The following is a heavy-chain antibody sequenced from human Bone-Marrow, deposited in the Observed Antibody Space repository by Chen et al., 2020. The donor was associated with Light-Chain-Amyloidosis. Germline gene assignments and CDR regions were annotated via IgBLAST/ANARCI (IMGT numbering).Heavy chain of an antibody. J-gene: IGHJ6*02. CDR2: IYSGGST. CDR3: ARPDTAMVTGYYYYGMDV. V-gene: IGHV3-53*01. Sequence: EVQLVESGGGLIQPGGSLRLSCAASGFPVSSNYMSSVRQAPGKGLEWVSVIYSGGSTYYADSVKGRFTISRDNSKNTLYLQMNSLRAEDTAVYYCARPDTAMVTGYYYYGMDVWGQGTTVTVSS. D-gene: IGHD5-18*01. CDR1: GFPVSSNY.